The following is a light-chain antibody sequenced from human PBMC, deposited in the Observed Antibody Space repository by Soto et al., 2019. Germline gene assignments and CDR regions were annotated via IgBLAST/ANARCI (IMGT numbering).Light chain of an antibody. CDR1: HNIDTY. J-gene: IGKJ5*01. CDR2: AAS. CDR3: QQTYSLPPDIT. Sequence: IQMTQSPSSLYASVGDRVTITCRASHNIDTYLNWYQQKPGKAPILLIYAASSLQSGVPSRFSGSGSGTDFTLTISSLQPEDFTTYYCQQTYSLPPDITFGQGTRLEIK. V-gene: IGKV1-39*01.